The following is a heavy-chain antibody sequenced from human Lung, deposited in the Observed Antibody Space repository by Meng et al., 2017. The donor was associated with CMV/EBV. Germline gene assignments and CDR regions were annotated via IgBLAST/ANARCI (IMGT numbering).Heavy chain of an antibody. CDR3: AKDGGYCSSTSCYLIPTYYYYYGMDV. D-gene: IGHD2-2*01. V-gene: IGHV3-23*01. CDR2: ISGSGGST. J-gene: IGHJ6*02. CDR1: GFTFSSYA. Sequence: SCAASGFTFSSYAMSWVRQAPGKGLEWVSAISGSGGSTYYADSVKGRFTISRDNSKNTLYLQMNSLRAEDTAVYYCAKDGGYCSSTSCYLIPTYYYYYGMDVXGQGTTVTVSS.